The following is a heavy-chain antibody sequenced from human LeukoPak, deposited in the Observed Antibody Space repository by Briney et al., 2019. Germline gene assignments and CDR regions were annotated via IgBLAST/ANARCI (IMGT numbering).Heavy chain of an antibody. V-gene: IGHV4-39*01. CDR1: GGSISSSSYY. D-gene: IGHD7-27*01. Sequence: PSETLSLTCTVSGGSISSSSYYWGWIRQPPGKGLEWIGSIYYSGSTYYNPSLKSRVTISVDTSKNQFSLKLSSVTAADTAVYYCASLFSPWGHFDYWGQGTLVTVSS. J-gene: IGHJ4*02. CDR2: IYYSGST. CDR3: ASLFSPWGHFDY.